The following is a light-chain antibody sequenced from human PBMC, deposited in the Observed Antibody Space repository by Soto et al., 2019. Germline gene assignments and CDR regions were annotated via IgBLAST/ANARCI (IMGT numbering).Light chain of an antibody. CDR2: GES. J-gene: IGKJ1*01. Sequence: EIVLTQSPGTLSLSPGERATLSCRASQSVSSSYLAWYQQKPGQAPRLLIYGESSRGTGIPDRFSGSGSGRDFTLTISRLEPEDFAVYYCQQYGSSPWTFGQGTKVEIK. CDR1: QSVSSSY. V-gene: IGKV3-20*01. CDR3: QQYGSSPWT.